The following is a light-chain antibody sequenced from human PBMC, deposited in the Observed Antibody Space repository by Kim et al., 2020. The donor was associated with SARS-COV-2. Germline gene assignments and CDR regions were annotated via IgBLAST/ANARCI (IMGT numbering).Light chain of an antibody. CDR2: QDS. V-gene: IGLV3-1*01. CDR1: KLGDKY. CDR3: QAWDSSTHVV. J-gene: IGLJ2*01. Sequence: SYELTQPPSVSESPGQTASITCSGDKLGDKYACWYQQKPGQSPVLVIYQDSKRPSGIPERFSGSNSGNTATLTISGTQAMDEADYYCQAWDSSTHVVFGGGTQLTVL.